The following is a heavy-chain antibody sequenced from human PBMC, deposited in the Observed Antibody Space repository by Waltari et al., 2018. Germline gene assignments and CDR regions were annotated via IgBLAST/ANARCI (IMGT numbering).Heavy chain of an antibody. Sequence: QVQLQESGPGLVKPSQTLSLTCTVSGGSISSGDYYWSWIRQPPGKGLEWIGYIYYSGSTYPNPSLKSRVTISVDTSKNQFSLKRSSVTAADTAVYYCAGSIVPAATDAFDIWGQGTMVTVSS. CDR2: IYYSGST. CDR1: GGSISSGDYY. V-gene: IGHV4-30-4*08. CDR3: AGSIVPAATDAFDI. J-gene: IGHJ3*02. D-gene: IGHD2-2*01.